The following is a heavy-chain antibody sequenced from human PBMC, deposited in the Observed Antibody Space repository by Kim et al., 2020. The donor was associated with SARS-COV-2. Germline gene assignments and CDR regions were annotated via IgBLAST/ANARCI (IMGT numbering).Heavy chain of an antibody. D-gene: IGHD2-2*02. J-gene: IGHJ4*02. CDR1: GFTFSNYY. CDR3: ARGGYCSITTCYTTSKIFDY. V-gene: IGHV3-11*04. CDR2: IGSSGSTT. Sequence: GGSLRLSCAASGFTFSNYYMSWIRQTPGKGLEWGSDIGSSGSTTYYPDSVKGRFTISRDNAKNSLYLEMNSLTSEDTAVYYWARGGYCSITTCYTTSKIFDYWGQGTLVTVSS.